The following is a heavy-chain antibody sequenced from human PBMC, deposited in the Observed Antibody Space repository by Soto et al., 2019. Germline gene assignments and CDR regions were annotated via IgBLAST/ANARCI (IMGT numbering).Heavy chain of an antibody. CDR2: IKQDESEI. V-gene: IGHV3-7*01. CDR1: GFALSSYW. J-gene: IGHJ6*03. CDR3: ATYSGYVLPMDI. Sequence: EGQLVESGGTLVQPGGSLRLSCEASGFALSSYWMTWVRQAPGKGLEWVASIKQDESEIYYVDSVKGRFTIARDNAKNSLYLQMNSLRAKDTAVYYCATYSGYVLPMDIWGSGTTVTVSS. D-gene: IGHD5-12*01.